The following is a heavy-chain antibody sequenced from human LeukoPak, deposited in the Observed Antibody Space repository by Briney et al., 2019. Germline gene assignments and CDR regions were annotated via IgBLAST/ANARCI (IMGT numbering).Heavy chain of an antibody. CDR3: VRGSTLRHYQY. D-gene: IGHD3-16*01. CDR2: IYYSGST. V-gene: IGHV4-39*01. Sequence: PSETLSLTCTVSGGSISSTTYYWGRIRRPPGKGLEWIGTIYYSGSTYYNPSLKSRVTVSVDTSKNQFSLKLNSVTAADTAVYYCVRGSTLRHYQYWGQGTLVTVSS. CDR1: GGSISSTTYY. J-gene: IGHJ4*02.